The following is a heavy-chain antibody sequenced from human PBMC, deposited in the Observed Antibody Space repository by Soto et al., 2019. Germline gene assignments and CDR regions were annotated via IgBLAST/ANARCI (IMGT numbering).Heavy chain of an antibody. D-gene: IGHD6-13*01. CDR2: IYYSGST. Sequence: SETLSLTCTVSGGSISSSSYYWGWIRQPPGKGLEWIGSIYYSGSTYYNPSLKSRVTISVDTSKNQFSLKLSSVTAADTAVYYCARHEGIAAAEGYYYYYMDVWGKGTTVTVSS. J-gene: IGHJ6*03. CDR3: ARHEGIAAAEGYYYYYMDV. V-gene: IGHV4-39*01. CDR1: GGSISSSSYY.